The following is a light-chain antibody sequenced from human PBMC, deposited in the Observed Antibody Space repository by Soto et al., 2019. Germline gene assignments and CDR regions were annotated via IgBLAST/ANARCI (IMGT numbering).Light chain of an antibody. Sequence: EIVLTQSPGTLSLSPGERATLSCRASQSVSSSYLAWYQQKPGQAPRLLIYGASTRATGFPARFSGSGSGTEFTLSISSLQRDDFATYYCQFYNSYSWTFGQGTKVDIK. CDR3: QFYNSYSWT. CDR2: GAS. V-gene: IGKV3-20*01. J-gene: IGKJ1*01. CDR1: QSVSSSY.